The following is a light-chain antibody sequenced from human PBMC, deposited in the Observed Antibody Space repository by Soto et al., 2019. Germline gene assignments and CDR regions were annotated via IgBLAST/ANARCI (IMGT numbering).Light chain of an antibody. CDR2: DVS. CDR3: CSYAGSGV. V-gene: IGLV2-11*01. CDR1: SSDVGGYNY. J-gene: IGLJ1*01. Sequence: QSALTQPRSVSGSPGQSVTISCTGTSSDVGGYNYVSWYQQHPGKAPKLMIYDVSKRPSGVPDRFSGSKSGNTASLTISGLQAEDEADYSCCSYAGSGVFGTGTKVTVL.